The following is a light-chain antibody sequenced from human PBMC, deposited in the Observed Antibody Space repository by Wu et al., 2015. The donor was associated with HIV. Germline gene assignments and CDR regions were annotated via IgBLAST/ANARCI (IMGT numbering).Light chain of an antibody. J-gene: IGKJ1*01. CDR1: QSISSY. Sequence: GDRVTITCRASQSISSYLNWYHQKPGTAPKLLIYAASSLQSGVPSRFSGSGSGTDFTLTINSLQPEDVATYYCQKYNTAPWTFGQGTKVEMK. CDR3: QKYNTAPWT. CDR2: AAS. V-gene: IGKV1-39*01.